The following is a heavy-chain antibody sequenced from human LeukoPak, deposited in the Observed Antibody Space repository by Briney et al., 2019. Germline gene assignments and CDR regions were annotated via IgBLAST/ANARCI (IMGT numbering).Heavy chain of an antibody. CDR3: TRGDYDSSGYTGGFDY. CDR2: ISWNSGSI. J-gene: IGHJ4*02. CDR1: GFMFDDYA. Sequence: GGSLRLSCAASGFMFDDYATHLVRQAPGKGLEWVSGISWNSGSIGYADSVKGRFTISRDNAKNSLYLQMNSLRAEDMALYYCTRGDYDSSGYTGGFDYWGQGTLVTVSS. D-gene: IGHD3-22*01. V-gene: IGHV3-9*03.